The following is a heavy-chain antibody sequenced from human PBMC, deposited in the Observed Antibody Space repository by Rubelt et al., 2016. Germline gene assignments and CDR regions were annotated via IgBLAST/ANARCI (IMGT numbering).Heavy chain of an antibody. D-gene: IGHD4-17*01. J-gene: IGHJ4*02. CDR1: GYSFTSYW. CDR3: ARSSGTTVTTVDY. CDR2: IDPSDSYT. V-gene: IGHV5-10-1*01. Sequence: EVQLVQSGAEVKKPGESLRISCKGSGYSFTSYWISWVRQMPGKGLEWMGRIDPSDSYTNYSPSFQGNVTISADKSISTAYLQGGSLKASDTAMYYCARSSGTTVTTVDYWGQGTLVTVSS.